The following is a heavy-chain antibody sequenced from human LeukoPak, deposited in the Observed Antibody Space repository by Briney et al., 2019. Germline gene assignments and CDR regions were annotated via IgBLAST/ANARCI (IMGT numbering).Heavy chain of an antibody. CDR2: IYYSGST. CDR1: GGSISSHY. D-gene: IGHD2-2*02. Sequence: SETLSLTCTVSGGSISSHYWSWIRQPPGKGLEWLGYIYYSGSTNYNPSLKSRVTISVDTSKNQFSLKLSSVTAADTAVYYCARADPLRRYCSSTSCYTGGWFDPWGQGTLVTVSS. J-gene: IGHJ5*02. V-gene: IGHV4-59*11. CDR3: ARADPLRRYCSSTSCYTGGWFDP.